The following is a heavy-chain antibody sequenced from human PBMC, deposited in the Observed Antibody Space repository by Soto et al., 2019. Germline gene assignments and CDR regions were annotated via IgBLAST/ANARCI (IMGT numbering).Heavy chain of an antibody. Sequence: ETLSLTCTVSGGSISSSSYYWGWIRQPPGKGLEWIGSIYYSGSTYYNPSLKSRVTISVDTSKNQFSLKLSSVTAADTAVYYCASLGGGSSSWYVTDLDYYYYGMDVWGQGTTVTVSS. CDR2: IYYSGST. D-gene: IGHD6-13*01. J-gene: IGHJ6*02. CDR1: GGSISSSSYY. CDR3: ASLGGGSSSWYVTDLDYYYYGMDV. V-gene: IGHV4-39*01.